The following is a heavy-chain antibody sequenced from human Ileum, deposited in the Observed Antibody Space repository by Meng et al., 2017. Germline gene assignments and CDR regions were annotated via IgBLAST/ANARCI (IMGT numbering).Heavy chain of an antibody. J-gene: IGHJ4*02. CDR3: ARWTNSALAY. D-gene: IGHD3/OR15-3a*01. V-gene: IGHV3-74*01. Sequence: GESLKISCAASGFTFSNYWIHWVRQAPGKGLVWVSRIKGDGISINYADSVKGRLTISRDNAMNSLYLQISSLRAEDTAVYYCARWTNSALAYWGQGTLVTVSS. CDR1: GFTFSNYW. CDR2: IKGDGISI.